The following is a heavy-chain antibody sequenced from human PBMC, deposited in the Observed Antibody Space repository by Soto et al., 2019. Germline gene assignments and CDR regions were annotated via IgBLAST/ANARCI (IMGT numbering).Heavy chain of an antibody. CDR1: GFTFTRYS. CDR3: ARESEDLTSNFDY. Sequence: PGGSLRLSCAASGFTFTRYSMNWVRQAPGKGLEWVSSISSTTNYIYYADSMKGRFTVSRDNAKNSVYLEMNSLSAEDTAVYYCARESEDLTSNFDYWGQGTLVAVSS. V-gene: IGHV3-21*01. CDR2: ISSTTNYI. J-gene: IGHJ4*02.